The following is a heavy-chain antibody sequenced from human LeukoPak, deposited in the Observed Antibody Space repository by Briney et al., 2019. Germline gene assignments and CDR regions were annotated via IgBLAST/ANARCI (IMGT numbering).Heavy chain of an antibody. CDR2: ISSSSSTI. D-gene: IGHD2-2*01. V-gene: IGHV3-48*01. CDR3: ARDRSPYCSSTSCQPRSDMDV. Sequence: GGSLRLSCAASGFTFSSYSMNWVRQAPGKGLEWVSYISSSSSTIYYADSVKGRFTISRDNAKNSLYLQMNSLRAEDTAVYYCARDRSPYCSSTSCQPRSDMDVWGQGTTVTVSS. J-gene: IGHJ6*02. CDR1: GFTFSSYS.